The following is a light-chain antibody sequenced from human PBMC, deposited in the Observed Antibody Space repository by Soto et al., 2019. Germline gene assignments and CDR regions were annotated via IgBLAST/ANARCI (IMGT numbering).Light chain of an antibody. CDR2: DAS. CDR1: QSVSSY. CDR3: QQRSNWPPT. Sequence: EIVLTQSPATLSLSPGERATFSCRASQSVSSYLAWYQQKSGQAPRLLIYDASNRATGIPARFSGSGSGTDFPLTISRLEPEDVAVYYCQQRSNWPPTFGQGTRLEIK. V-gene: IGKV3-11*01. J-gene: IGKJ5*01.